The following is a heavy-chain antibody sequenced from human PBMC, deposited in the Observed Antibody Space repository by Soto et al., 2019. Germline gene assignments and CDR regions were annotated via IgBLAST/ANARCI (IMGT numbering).Heavy chain of an antibody. Sequence: QVQLQESGPGLVKPSGTLSLTCAVSGGSISSSNWWSWVRQPPGKGLEWIGEIYHSGSTNYNPSHKXRXTXAXXKSNNQSSLTLSSVTAAYTAVYYCASLPATSDFDYWGQGTLVTVSS. D-gene: IGHD2-2*01. CDR3: ASLPATSDFDY. V-gene: IGHV4-4*02. CDR1: GGSISSSNW. CDR2: IYHSGST. J-gene: IGHJ4*02.